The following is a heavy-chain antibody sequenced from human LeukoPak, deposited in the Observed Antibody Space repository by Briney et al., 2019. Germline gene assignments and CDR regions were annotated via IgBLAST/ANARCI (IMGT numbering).Heavy chain of an antibody. Sequence: GGSVSLFCTASGFTFSSFCMFWVRQAPGKGLEWVSAIRGSGGTTYYADSVKGRFTIYRDNSKNTLYLQMNSLRGEGTAVYYCAKDTGRITITVPKDAFDIWGQGKMVTVSS. CDR2: IRGSGGTT. D-gene: IGHD1-20*01. V-gene: IGHV3-23*01. CDR1: GFTFSSFC. CDR3: AKDTGRITITVPKDAFDI. J-gene: IGHJ3*02.